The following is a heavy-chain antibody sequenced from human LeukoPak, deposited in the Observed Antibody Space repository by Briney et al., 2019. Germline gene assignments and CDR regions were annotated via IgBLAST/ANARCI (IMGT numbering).Heavy chain of an antibody. CDR3: AREYYDISTGYSEDY. CDR2: ISAYNGNT. D-gene: IGHD3-9*01. J-gene: IGHJ4*02. V-gene: IGHV1-18*01. Sequence: ASVKVSCKASGYTFTSYGISWVRQAPGQGLEWMGWISAYNGNTNYAQKLQGRVTMTTDTSTSTAYMELRSLRSDDTAVYYCAREYYDISTGYSEDYWGQGTLVTVSS. CDR1: GYTFTSYG.